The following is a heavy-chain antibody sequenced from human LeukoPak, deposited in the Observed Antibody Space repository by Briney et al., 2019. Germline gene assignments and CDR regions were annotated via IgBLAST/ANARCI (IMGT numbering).Heavy chain of an antibody. CDR3: ARVYYYYYYMDV. J-gene: IGHJ6*03. V-gene: IGHV3-48*04. CDR2: ITSSGNTI. Sequence: GGSLRLSCAASGFTFSTYSMNWVRQARGKGLEWVSYITSSGNTIHYADSVKGRFTISRGNAKNSLYLQMNSLRAEDTAVYYCARVYYYYYYMDVWGKGTTVTVSS. CDR1: GFTFSTYS.